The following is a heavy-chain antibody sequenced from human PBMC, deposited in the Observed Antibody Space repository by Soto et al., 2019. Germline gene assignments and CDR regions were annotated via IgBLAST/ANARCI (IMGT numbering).Heavy chain of an antibody. V-gene: IGHV3-30-3*01. Sequence: QVQLVESGGGVVQPGRSLRLSCAASGFTFSSYAMHWVRQAPGKGLEWVAVISYDGSNKYYADSVKGRFTISRDNSKNPLFLQMNSLRAEDTAVYYCASAPYDFWSGWSYVGVSMEFSRGMDVWGQGTTVTVSS. J-gene: IGHJ6*02. CDR2: ISYDGSNK. D-gene: IGHD3-3*01. CDR3: ASAPYDFWSGWSYVGVSMEFSRGMDV. CDR1: GFTFSSYA.